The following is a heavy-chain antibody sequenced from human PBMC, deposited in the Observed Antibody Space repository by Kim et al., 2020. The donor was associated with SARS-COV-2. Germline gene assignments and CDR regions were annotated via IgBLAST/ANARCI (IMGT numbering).Heavy chain of an antibody. V-gene: IGHV4-39*01. Sequence: SETLSLTCTVSGGSISSTFNYWGWIRQPPGKGLEWIGSVYHSGSTYHSPSLKSRVTVSVDTSKNEFSLKVTSVTAADTAVYFCARLPHDSSGYVDCWGQRILVTVSS. CDR1: GGSISSTFNY. D-gene: IGHD3-22*01. J-gene: IGHJ4*02. CDR2: VYHSGST. CDR3: ARLPHDSSGYVDC.